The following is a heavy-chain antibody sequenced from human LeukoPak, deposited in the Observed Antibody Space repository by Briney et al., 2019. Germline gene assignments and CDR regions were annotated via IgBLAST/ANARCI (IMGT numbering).Heavy chain of an antibody. CDR2: INHSGST. V-gene: IGHV4-34*01. Sequence: SETLSLTCAVYGGSFSGYYWSWIRQPPGKGLEWIGEINHSGSTNYNPSLKSRVTISVDTSKNQFSLKLSSATAADTAVYYCARGGWYSRRLCWFDPWGQGTLVTVSS. D-gene: IGHD6-13*01. CDR3: ARGGWYSRRLCWFDP. CDR1: GGSFSGYY. J-gene: IGHJ5*02.